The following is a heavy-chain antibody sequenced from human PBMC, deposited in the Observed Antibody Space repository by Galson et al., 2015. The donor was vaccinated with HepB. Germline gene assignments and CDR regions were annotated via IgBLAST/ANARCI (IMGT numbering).Heavy chain of an antibody. Sequence: SCKASGYTFTSYYMHWVRQAPGQGLEWMGIINPSGGSTSYAQKFQGRVTMTRDTSTSTVYMELSSLRSEDTAVYYCAREPVSEAVAGTPYYYYGMDVWGQGTTVTVSS. D-gene: IGHD6-19*01. J-gene: IGHJ6*02. CDR1: GYTFTSYY. V-gene: IGHV1-46*01. CDR2: INPSGGST. CDR3: AREPVSEAVAGTPYYYYGMDV.